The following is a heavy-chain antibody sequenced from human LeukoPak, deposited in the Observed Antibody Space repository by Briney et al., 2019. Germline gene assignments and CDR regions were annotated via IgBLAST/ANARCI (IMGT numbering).Heavy chain of an antibody. J-gene: IGHJ4*02. CDR1: GGSISITDYY. Sequence: SETLSLTCTVSGGSISITDYYWGWIRQPPGKGLEWIGTIYYSGNTYYNPSLKSRVTISVDTSKYQFSLKLSSVTPADTAVYYCARRNYDNSGYYSTFDYWGQGTLVTVSS. CDR3: ARRNYDNSGYYSTFDY. CDR2: IYYSGNT. V-gene: IGHV4-39*01. D-gene: IGHD3-22*01.